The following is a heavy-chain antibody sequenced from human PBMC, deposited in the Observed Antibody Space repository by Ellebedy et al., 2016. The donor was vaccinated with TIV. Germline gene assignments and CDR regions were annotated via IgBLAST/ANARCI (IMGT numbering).Heavy chain of an antibody. Sequence: GESLKISXAASGFTFSSYAMAWVRQAPGKGLECVSGISDTGATTYHADSLKGRFTISRDNSKNTLYLQMDSLRAEDTAVYYCARFRYYDSSGYYSEYFQHWGQGTPVSVSS. CDR3: ARFRYYDSSGYYSEYFQH. CDR2: ISDTGATT. CDR1: GFTFSSYA. J-gene: IGHJ1*01. V-gene: IGHV3-23*01. D-gene: IGHD3-22*01.